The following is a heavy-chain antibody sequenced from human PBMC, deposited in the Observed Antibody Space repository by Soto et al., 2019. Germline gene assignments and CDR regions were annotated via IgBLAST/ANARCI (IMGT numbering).Heavy chain of an antibody. CDR3: VREYRTPLGRAFDM. D-gene: IGHD1-1*01. Sequence: EVQLVESGGGLVQSGGSLRLSCAASGLSLSNYWMHWVRQAPGKGLVWVSIIKNDGTTTYADSVKGRFTTSRDNAKNTVYLQMNSLGAEDTAVYHCVREYRTPLGRAFDMWGQGTMFTVSS. CDR1: GLSLSNYW. CDR2: IKNDGTT. J-gene: IGHJ3*02. V-gene: IGHV3-74*03.